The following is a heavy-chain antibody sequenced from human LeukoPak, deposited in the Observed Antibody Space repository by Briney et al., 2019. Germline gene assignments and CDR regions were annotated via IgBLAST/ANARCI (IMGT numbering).Heavy chain of an antibody. CDR1: GFTFGDYT. CDR2: IRSKAYGATT. J-gene: IGHJ4*02. CDR3: TRDGATLDY. V-gene: IGHV3-49*04. D-gene: IGHD1-26*01. Sequence: TEGSLRLSCTASGFTFGDYTMSWVRQAPGKGLEWVGFIRSKAYGATTEYAASVKGRFTISRDDSKSIAYLQMNSLKTEDTAMYYCTRDGATLDYWGQGTLVTISS.